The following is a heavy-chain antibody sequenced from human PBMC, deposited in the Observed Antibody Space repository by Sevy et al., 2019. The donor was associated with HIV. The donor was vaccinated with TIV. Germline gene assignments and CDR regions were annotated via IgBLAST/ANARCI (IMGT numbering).Heavy chain of an antibody. CDR3: AKCGSGFLEWFSMDV. J-gene: IGHJ6*02. Sequence: GGSLRLSCAASGFTFSSYGIHWVRQAPGKGLEWVAFIRYDGSNKYYADSVKGRFTISRDNSKNTLYLQMNSLRAEDTAVYYCAKCGSGFLEWFSMDVWGQGTTVTVSS. CDR2: IRYDGSNK. D-gene: IGHD3-3*01. CDR1: GFTFSSYG. V-gene: IGHV3-30*02.